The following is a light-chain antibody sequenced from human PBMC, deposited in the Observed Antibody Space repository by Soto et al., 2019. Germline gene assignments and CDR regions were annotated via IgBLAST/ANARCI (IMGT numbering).Light chain of an antibody. CDR3: QQYDNLPLT. J-gene: IGKJ4*01. Sequence: DIQMTQSPSSLSASVGDRVTITCQASQDISNYLNWYQQKPGKAPKLLIYHVSNLETGVPSGFSGSGSGTDFTSTISSLKPEDIATYYCQQYDNLPLTFGGGTKVEIK. V-gene: IGKV1-33*01. CDR2: HVS. CDR1: QDISNY.